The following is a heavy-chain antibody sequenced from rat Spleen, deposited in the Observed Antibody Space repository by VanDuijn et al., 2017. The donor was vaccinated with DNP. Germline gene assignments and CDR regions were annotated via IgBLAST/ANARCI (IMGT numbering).Heavy chain of an antibody. V-gene: IGHV2-47*01. Sequence: QVQLKESGPGLVQPSQTLSLNCTVSGLSVISTSVSWIRQPPGKGLEWMGVIWSNGGTDYNSVFKSRLSISRDTSKNQVFLKMNSHQTEDTAIYFCTRDQDSYYWYFDFWGPGTMVTVSS. J-gene: IGHJ1*01. CDR3: TRDQDSYYWYFDF. CDR1: GLSVISTS. CDR2: IWSNGGT.